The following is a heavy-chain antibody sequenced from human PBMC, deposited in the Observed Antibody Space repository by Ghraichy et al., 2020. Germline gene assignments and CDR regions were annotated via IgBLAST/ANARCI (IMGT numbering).Heavy chain of an antibody. V-gene: IGHV4-61*01. D-gene: IGHD3-9*01. J-gene: IGHJ4*02. CDR2: VHYTGNT. CDR1: GGSVISSSYY. CDR3: ARGVKEYFDWLLSMYFDY. Sequence: SETLSLTCTVSGGSVISSSYYWSWIRQPPGKGPEWIGYVHYTGNTNYDPSRKGRVTISIDTSKNQFSLKLSSVIAADTAVYYCARGVKEYFDWLLSMYFDYWGQGTQVTVSS.